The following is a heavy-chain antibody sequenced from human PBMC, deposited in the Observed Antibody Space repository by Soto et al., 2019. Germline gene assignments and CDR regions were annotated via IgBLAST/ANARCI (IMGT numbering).Heavy chain of an antibody. D-gene: IGHD6-6*01. CDR3: VGSSSTYYYYYYGMDV. CDR1: GGTFSSYA. J-gene: IGHJ6*02. V-gene: IGHV1-69*06. Sequence: SVKVSCKASGGTFSSYAISWVRQAPGQGLEWMGGIIPIFGTANYAQKFQGRVTITADKSTSTAYMELSSLRSEDTAVYYRVGSSSTYYYYYYGMDVWGQGTTVTVSS. CDR2: IIPIFGTA.